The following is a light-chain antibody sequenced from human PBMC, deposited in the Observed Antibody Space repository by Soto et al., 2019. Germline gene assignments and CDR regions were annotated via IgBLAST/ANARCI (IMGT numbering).Light chain of an antibody. V-gene: IGKV3-20*01. Sequence: PGERATLSCRASQSVSSDYLAWYQQKPGQAPRLLIYDASSRATGIPDRFSGSGSGTDFTLTISRLEPEDFAMYYCQLRGSSPTCTFGQGTKLEIK. CDR1: QSVSSDY. CDR3: QLRGSSPTCT. CDR2: DAS. J-gene: IGKJ2*02.